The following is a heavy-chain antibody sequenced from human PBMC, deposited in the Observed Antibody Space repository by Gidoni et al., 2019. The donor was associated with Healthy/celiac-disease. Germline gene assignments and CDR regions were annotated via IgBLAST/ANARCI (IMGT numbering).Heavy chain of an antibody. CDR3: AKVGEMATSKGAFDI. Sequence: QVQLVESGGGVVQPGRSLRPSCAASVFTFCSYGMHWVRQAPGKGLEWVAVISYAGSNKYYADSVKGRFTISRDNSKNTLYLQMNSLRAEDAAVYYGAKVGEMATSKGAFDIWGQGTMVTVSS. J-gene: IGHJ3*02. V-gene: IGHV3-30*18. D-gene: IGHD5-12*01. CDR2: ISYAGSNK. CDR1: VFTFCSYG.